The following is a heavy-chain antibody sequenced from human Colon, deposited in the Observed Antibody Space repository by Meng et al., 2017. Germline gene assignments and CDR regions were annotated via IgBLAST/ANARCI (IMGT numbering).Heavy chain of an antibody. J-gene: IGHJ4*02. CDR2: AST. V-gene: IGHV4-61*08. CDR3: ARDHMGSLDY. D-gene: IGHD1-26*01. Sequence: QVQLQESVPGLVRPSEPLSLICTVSGGSVSRSGYQWGWIRQPPGKGLEWIGYASTNYNPSLKSRVTISLDTSRNQFSLSLSSVTAADTAVYYCARDHMGSLDYWGQGILVTGYS. CDR1: GGSVSRSGYQ.